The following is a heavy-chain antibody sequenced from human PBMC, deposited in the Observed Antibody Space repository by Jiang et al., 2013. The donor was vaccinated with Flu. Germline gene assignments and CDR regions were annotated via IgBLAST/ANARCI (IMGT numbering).Heavy chain of an antibody. CDR1: VAPSAVVVIT. CDR3: ARSGGYSTSSSFLDY. Sequence: LLKPSETLSSPALFLVAPSAVVVITGAGSASPQGRGWSGLGVIFYAGITYYNPSLKSRVSISVDTSKNQFFLRLSSVTAADTAVYYCARSGGYSTSSSFLDYWGQGTLVTVSS. D-gene: IGHD6-6*01. J-gene: IGHJ4*02. CDR2: IFYAGIT. V-gene: IGHV4-39*01.